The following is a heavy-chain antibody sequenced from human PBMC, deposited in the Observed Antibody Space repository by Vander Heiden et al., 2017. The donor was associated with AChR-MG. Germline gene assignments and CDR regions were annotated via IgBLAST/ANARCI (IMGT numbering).Heavy chain of an antibody. CDR1: GFTFSSYA. CDR2: ISYDGSNK. Sequence: QVQLLESGGGVVPPGRSLRPSCAASGFTFSSYAMHWVRQAPGKGLEWVAVISYDGSNKYYADSVKGRFTISRDNSKNTLYLQMNSLRAEDTAVYYCARDSSGSYSLYFDYWCHGTLVTDSS. CDR3: ARDSSGSYSLYFDY. J-gene: IGHJ4*01. V-gene: IGHV3-30-3*01. D-gene: IGHD1-26*01.